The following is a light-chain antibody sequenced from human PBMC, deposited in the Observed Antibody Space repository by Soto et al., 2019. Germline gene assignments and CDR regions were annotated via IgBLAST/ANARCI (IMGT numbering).Light chain of an antibody. J-gene: IGKJ1*01. CDR1: QSVSRSY. CDR2: GAS. Sequence: EIVMTQSPATLSVSPGERATLSCRAIQSVSRSYLAWYQQKPGQAPRLLIYGASTRATGIPARFSGSGSGTEFTLTISNPQSEDFAVYYCQQYSNWPTFGQGTKVDIK. CDR3: QQYSNWPT. V-gene: IGKV3-15*01.